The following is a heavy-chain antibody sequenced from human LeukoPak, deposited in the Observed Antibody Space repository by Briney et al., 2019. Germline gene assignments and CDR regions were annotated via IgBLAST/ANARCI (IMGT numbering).Heavy chain of an antibody. CDR1: GFTFSSYA. Sequence: GGSLRLSCAASGFTFSSYAMHWVRQAPGKGLEWLAVISYDGSNKYYADSVKGRFTISRDNSKNTLYLQMNSLRAEDTAVYYCARGGRGLEWSHPPSDYWGQGTLVTVSS. J-gene: IGHJ4*02. D-gene: IGHD3-3*01. CDR2: ISYDGSNK. V-gene: IGHV3-30-3*01. CDR3: ARGGRGLEWSHPPSDY.